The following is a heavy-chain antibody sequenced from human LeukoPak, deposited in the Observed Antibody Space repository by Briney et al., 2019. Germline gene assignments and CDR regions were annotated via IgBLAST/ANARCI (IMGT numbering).Heavy chain of an antibody. J-gene: IGHJ4*02. D-gene: IGHD6-19*01. CDR1: GGTFSSYA. CDR2: IIPIFGTA. Sequence: SVKVSCKASGGTFSSYAISWVRQAPGQGLEWMGGIIPIFGTANYAQKFQGRVTITADESTSTAYMELSSLRSEDTAAYYCARAGIAVAGVSYYWGQGTLVTVSS. V-gene: IGHV1-69*13. CDR3: ARAGIAVAGVSYY.